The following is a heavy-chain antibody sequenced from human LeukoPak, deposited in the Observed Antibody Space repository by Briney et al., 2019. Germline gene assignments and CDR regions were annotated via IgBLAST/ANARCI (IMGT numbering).Heavy chain of an antibody. CDR3: AKSTTVTQRGYFDY. CDR2: ISYDGSNK. V-gene: IGHV3-30*18. J-gene: IGHJ4*02. CDR1: GFTFSSYG. Sequence: GGSLRLSCAASGFTFSSYGMHWVRQAPAKGLEWVAIISYDGSNKYYADSVKGRFTISRDNSKNTLYLQMSSLRAEDTAVYYCAKSTTVTQRGYFDYWGQGTLVTVSS. D-gene: IGHD4-17*01.